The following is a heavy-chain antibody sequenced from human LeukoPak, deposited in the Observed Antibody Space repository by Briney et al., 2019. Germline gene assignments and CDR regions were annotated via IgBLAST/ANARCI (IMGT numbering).Heavy chain of an antibody. V-gene: IGHV1-46*01. Sequence: ASVKVSCKASGYTFTSYYTHWVRQAPGQGLEWMGIINPSGGSTSYAQKFQGRVTMTRDTSTSTVYMELSSLRSEDTAVYYCARVWRPLWFGELRYGMDVWGQGTTVTVSS. CDR1: GYTFTSYY. J-gene: IGHJ6*02. CDR3: ARVWRPLWFGELRYGMDV. CDR2: INPSGGST. D-gene: IGHD3-10*01.